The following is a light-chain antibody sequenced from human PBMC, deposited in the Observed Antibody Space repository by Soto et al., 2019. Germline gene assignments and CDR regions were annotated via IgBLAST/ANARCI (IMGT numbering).Light chain of an antibody. CDR1: QSVSSNY. CDR3: QQYGSSPRYT. V-gene: IGKV3-20*01. Sequence: EIPLTQSPGTLSLSPGERATLSCRASQSVSSNYLAWYQQKPGQAPRLLIYGASSRATGIPDRFSGSGSGTDFTLTISRLEPEDFAVYYCQQYGSSPRYTFGQGAKLEIK. CDR2: GAS. J-gene: IGKJ2*01.